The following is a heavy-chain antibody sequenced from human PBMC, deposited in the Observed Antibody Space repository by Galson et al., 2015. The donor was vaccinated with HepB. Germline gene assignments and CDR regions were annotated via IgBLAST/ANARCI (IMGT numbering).Heavy chain of an antibody. D-gene: IGHD3-9*01. CDR3: ARDRGYDILTGLMAGWFDP. J-gene: IGHJ5*02. CDR2: ISAYNGNT. V-gene: IGHV1-18*01. CDR1: GYTFTSYG. Sequence: SVKVSCKASGYTFTSYGISWVRQAPGQGLEWMGWISAYNGNTNYAQKLQGRVTMTTDTSTSTAYIELRSLRSDDTAVYYCARDRGYDILTGLMAGWFDPWGQGTLVTVSS.